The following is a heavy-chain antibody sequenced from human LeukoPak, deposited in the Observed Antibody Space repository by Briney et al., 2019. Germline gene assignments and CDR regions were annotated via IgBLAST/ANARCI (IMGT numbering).Heavy chain of an antibody. Sequence: GGSLRLSCAASGFTFSSYGMHWVRQAPGKGLEWVAVISYDGSNKYYADSVKGRFTISRDNSKNTLCLQMNSLRAEDTAVYYCATAPDRVPIDYRGQGTLVTVSS. CDR2: ISYDGSNK. V-gene: IGHV3-30*03. CDR3: ATAPDRVPIDY. D-gene: IGHD1-14*01. CDR1: GFTFSSYG. J-gene: IGHJ4*02.